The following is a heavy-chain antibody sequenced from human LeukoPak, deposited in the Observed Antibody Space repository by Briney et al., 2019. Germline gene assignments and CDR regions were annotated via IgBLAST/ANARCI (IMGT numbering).Heavy chain of an antibody. CDR1: GYAFTSYD. V-gene: IGHV1-8*01. D-gene: IGHD2-21*02. J-gene: IGHJ5*02. Sequence: ASVKVSCKTSGYAFTSYDINWVRQATGQGLEWMGWINPNSGSTDSAQKFQGRVTMTANKSIGTAYMELNNLRSEDTAVYYCARLVGCATTNCYSPDNWFDPWGQGTLVTVSS. CDR3: ARLVGCATTNCYSPDNWFDP. CDR2: INPNSGST.